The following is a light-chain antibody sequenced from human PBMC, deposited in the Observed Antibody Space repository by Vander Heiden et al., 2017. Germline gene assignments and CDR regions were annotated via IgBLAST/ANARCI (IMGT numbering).Light chain of an antibody. J-gene: IGKJ4*01. CDR3: QQYGSSPLLT. CDR1: QSVSSSY. CDR2: GAS. V-gene: IGKV3-20*01. Sequence: EIVLTQSPGTLSLSPGERATLSCRASQSVSSSYLAWYQQKPGQAPRLLIYGASSRATGIPDRFSGRGSGTDFTLTISRLEPEDFAVYYCQQYGSSPLLTFGGETKVEI.